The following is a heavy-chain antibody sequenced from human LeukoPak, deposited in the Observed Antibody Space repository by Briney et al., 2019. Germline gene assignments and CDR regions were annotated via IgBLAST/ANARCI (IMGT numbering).Heavy chain of an antibody. D-gene: IGHD1-26*01. CDR3: ARDRTVGAPNWFDP. CDR1: GYTFTGFY. Sequence: ASVKVSCKASGYTFTGFYLHWVRQAPGQGLEWMGWINSNTGGTNYAQKFQGRVTMTRDTSISTAYMELSRLRSDDTAVYYCARDRTVGAPNWFDPWGQGTLVTVSS. CDR2: INSNTGGT. J-gene: IGHJ5*02. V-gene: IGHV1-2*02.